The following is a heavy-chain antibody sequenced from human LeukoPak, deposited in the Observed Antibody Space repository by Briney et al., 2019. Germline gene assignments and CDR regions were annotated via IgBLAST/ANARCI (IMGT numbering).Heavy chain of an antibody. D-gene: IGHD2-15*01. J-gene: IGHJ4*02. Sequence: ASVKVSCKASGYTFTSYAMHWVRQAPGQRLEWMGWINAGNGNTKYSQKFQGRVTITRNTSASTAYMELSGLRSEDTAVYYCAREGYCSGGSCYWASKEFDYWGQGTLVTVSS. CDR3: AREGYCSGGSCYWASKEFDY. CDR2: INAGNGNT. V-gene: IGHV1-3*01. CDR1: GYTFTSYA.